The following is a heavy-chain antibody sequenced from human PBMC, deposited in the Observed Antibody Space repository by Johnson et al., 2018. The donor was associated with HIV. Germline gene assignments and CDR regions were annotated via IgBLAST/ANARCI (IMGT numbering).Heavy chain of an antibody. V-gene: IGHV3-30-3*01. Sequence: QMLLVESGGRAVWRGGSLRFSCDNCAMAWVRQAPGKGLEWVAGLSYAGSNKYYAEPVKGRFPISIDNSKNTLYLQMNRLRAEDTAVYYCARVRGDCHGGSCYRWGTFDIWGQGTMVTVSP. D-gene: IGHD2-15*01. J-gene: IGHJ3*02. CDR1: NCA. CDR2: LSYAGSNK. CDR3: ARVRGDCHGGSCYRWGTFDI.